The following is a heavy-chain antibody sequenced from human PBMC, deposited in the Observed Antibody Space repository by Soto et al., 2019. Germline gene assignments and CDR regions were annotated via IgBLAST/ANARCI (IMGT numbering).Heavy chain of an antibody. CDR2: ITTNGNNYAT. D-gene: IGHD3-10*01. CDR1: GFTFSGSA. CDR3: ITMVLGVLLDY. V-gene: IGHV3-73*01. Sequence: EVQLMESGGGLVQPGGSLKLSCAASGFTFSGSAMHWVRQASGKGPEWVGRITTNGNNYATLYAASVKDRFTISRDDSKNTAYLQMNSLKTEDTAVYYCITMVLGVLLDYWGQGTLVTVSS. J-gene: IGHJ4*02.